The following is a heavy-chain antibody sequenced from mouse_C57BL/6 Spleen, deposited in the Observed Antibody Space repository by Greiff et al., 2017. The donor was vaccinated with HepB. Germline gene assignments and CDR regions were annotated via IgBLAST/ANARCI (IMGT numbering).Heavy chain of an antibody. V-gene: IGHV1-82*01. Sequence: VQLQQSGPELVKPGASVKISCKASGYAFSSSWMNWVKQRPGKGLEWIGRIYPGDGDTNYNGKFKGKATLTADKSSSTAYMQLSSLTSEDSAVYFWSRSYYGYDGYFDVWGTGTTVTVSS. D-gene: IGHD2-2*01. J-gene: IGHJ1*03. CDR2: IYPGDGDT. CDR3: SRSYYGYDGYFDV. CDR1: GYAFSSSW.